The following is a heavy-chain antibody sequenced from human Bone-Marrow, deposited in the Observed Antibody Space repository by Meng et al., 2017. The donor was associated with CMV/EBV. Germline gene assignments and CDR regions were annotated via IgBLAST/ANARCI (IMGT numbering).Heavy chain of an antibody. CDR3: ASRIRNYYDSSGYGY. D-gene: IGHD3-22*01. V-gene: IGHV4-38-2*02. CDR2: IYHSGST. Sequence: SETLSLTCTVSGYSISSGYYWGWIRQPPGKGLEWIGGIYHSGSTYYNPSLKSRVTISVDTSKNQFSLKLSSVTAADTAVYYCASRIRNYYDSSGYGYWGQGTLVTLSS. J-gene: IGHJ4*02. CDR1: GYSISSGYY.